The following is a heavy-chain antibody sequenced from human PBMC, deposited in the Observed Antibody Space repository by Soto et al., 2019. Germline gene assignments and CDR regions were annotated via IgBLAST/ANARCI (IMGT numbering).Heavy chain of an antibody. Sequence: QVQLVESGGGVVQPGKSLRLSCEASGFTFATYGMHWVRQSPGKGLEWVAVIWFDGDEKSYADSVRGRFTISRDNANNTVDLQMNNLRGEATALYYCAKDVAPGGLSWHFDLWGRGTLVTVSS. CDR3: AKDVAPGGLSWHFDL. CDR2: IWFDGDEK. J-gene: IGHJ2*01. CDR1: GFTFATYG. V-gene: IGHV3-33*06. D-gene: IGHD5-12*01.